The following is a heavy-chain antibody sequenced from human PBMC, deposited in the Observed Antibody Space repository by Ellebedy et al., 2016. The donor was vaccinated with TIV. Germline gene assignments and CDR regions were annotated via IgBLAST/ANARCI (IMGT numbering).Heavy chain of an antibody. J-gene: IGHJ4*02. CDR1: GYTFTDYY. D-gene: IGHD5/OR15-5a*01. V-gene: IGHV1-2*02. Sequence: AASVKVSCKTSGYTFTDYYIHWVRQAPGQGLEWRAWSNTNSGGTNYAQKFQGRVTVTRDTSTSTAFLELSRLRSDDTAVYYCTRDLTNIVSGDYWGQGTLVTVSS. CDR3: TRDLTNIVSGDY. CDR2: SNTNSGGT.